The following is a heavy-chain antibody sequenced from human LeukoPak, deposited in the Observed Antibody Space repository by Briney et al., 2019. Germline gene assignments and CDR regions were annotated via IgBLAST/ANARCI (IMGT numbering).Heavy chain of an antibody. V-gene: IGHV4-4*02. J-gene: IGHJ4*02. CDR1: GGSISSSNW. CDR2: IYHSGST. CDR3: ARSLRVYSSSLYYFDY. Sequence: SSETLSLTCAVSGGSISSSNWWSWVRQPPGKGLEWIGEIYHSGSTNYNPSLKSRVTISVDKSKNQFSLKLSSVTAADTAVYYCARSLRVYSSSLYYFDYWGQGSLVTVSS. D-gene: IGHD6-13*01.